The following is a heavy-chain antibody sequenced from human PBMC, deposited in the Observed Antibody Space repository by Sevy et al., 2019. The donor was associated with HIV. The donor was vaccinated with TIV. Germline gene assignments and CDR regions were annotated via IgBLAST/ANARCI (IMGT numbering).Heavy chain of an antibody. D-gene: IGHD3-3*01. CDR1: GFSLSTSGVG. V-gene: IGHV2-5*01. Sequence: SGPTLVKPTQTLTLTCTFSGFSLSTSGVGVGWIRQPPGKALEWLALIYWNDDKRYSPSLKSRLTITKDTSKNQVVLKMTNMDPVDTATYYCAHLLNDFWSGYYRGPHNWFDPWGQGTLVTVSS. CDR2: IYWNDDK. J-gene: IGHJ5*02. CDR3: AHLLNDFWSGYYRGPHNWFDP.